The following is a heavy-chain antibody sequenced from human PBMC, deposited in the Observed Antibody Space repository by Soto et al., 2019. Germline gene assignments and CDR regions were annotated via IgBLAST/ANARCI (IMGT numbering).Heavy chain of an antibody. D-gene: IGHD4-17*01. CDR3: TRDDRQADYGAKWYFDL. J-gene: IGHJ2*01. CDR2: ISPYNGDT. CDR1: GYTFNTYG. V-gene: IGHV1-18*01. Sequence: QVQLVQSGAEVKMPGASVKVSCKASGYTFNTYGISWVRQAPGQGLEWMGWISPYNGDTNSAPKLQDRVTMTTDTSTSTAYMEPRSLRSDDTAVYYCTRDDRQADYGAKWYFDLWGRGTLVTVSS.